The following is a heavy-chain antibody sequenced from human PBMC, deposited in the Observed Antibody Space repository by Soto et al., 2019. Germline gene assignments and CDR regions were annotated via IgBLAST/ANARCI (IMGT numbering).Heavy chain of an antibody. CDR2: ISGSGGST. V-gene: IGHV3-23*01. D-gene: IGHD1-26*01. CDR1: GFTFSSYA. CDR3: AKNKRQGGALYYFDY. Sequence: EVQLLESGGGLVQPGGSLRLSCAASGFTFSSYAMSWVRQAPGKGLEWVSAISGSGGSTYYADSVKGRFTISRDNSQNTLLLQMNSRRAEDTAVYYCAKNKRQGGALYYFDYWGQGTLVTVSS. J-gene: IGHJ4*02.